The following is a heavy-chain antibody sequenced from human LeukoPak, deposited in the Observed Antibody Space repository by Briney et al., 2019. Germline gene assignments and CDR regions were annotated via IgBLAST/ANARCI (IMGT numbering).Heavy chain of an antibody. CDR3: AKATGVLIRGQFWDY. V-gene: IGHV3-23*01. CDR2: ISGSGTNT. Sequence: GGSLRLSCVASGFTFRSHGMSWVRQAPGKGLEWVSGISGSGTNTYYADSVKGRFTISRDNSKNTLYLQMNSLRAEDTAIYYCAKATGVLIRGQFWDYWGQGTLVTVSS. J-gene: IGHJ4*02. CDR1: GFTFRSHG. D-gene: IGHD3-3*01.